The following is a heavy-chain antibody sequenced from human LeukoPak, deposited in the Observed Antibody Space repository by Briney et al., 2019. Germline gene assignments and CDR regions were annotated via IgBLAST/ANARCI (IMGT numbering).Heavy chain of an antibody. J-gene: IGHJ5*02. Sequence: GASVKVSCKASGYTSTNYAISWVRQAPGQGLEWMGWVSAYNGDTRYAQNLQGRLTMTTETSTSTAYMELRSLRSDDTAMYHCARFSLGAAAAGFDPWGQGTLVTVSS. D-gene: IGHD6-13*01. V-gene: IGHV1-18*01. CDR1: GYTSTNYA. CDR2: VSAYNGDT. CDR3: ARFSLGAAAAGFDP.